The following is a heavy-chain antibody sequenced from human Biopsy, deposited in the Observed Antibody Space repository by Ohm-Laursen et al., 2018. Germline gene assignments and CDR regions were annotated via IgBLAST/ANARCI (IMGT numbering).Heavy chain of an antibody. CDR2: ISYDQITK. Sequence: SLRLSCAASGFTFRTYGMHWVRLAPGKGLEWVAVISYDQITKHYADSVRGRFTISRDNSKNTLYLQVNSLRAEDTAVYYCVSFLKDLNMAVWGQGTTVTVSS. J-gene: IGHJ6*02. CDR1: GFTFRTYG. D-gene: IGHD2-15*01. V-gene: IGHV3-30*03. CDR3: VSFLKDLNMAV.